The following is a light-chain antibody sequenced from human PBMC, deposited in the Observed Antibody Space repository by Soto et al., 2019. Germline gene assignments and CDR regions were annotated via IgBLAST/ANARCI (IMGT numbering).Light chain of an antibody. V-gene: IGKV3-20*01. Sequence: EIVLTQSPGTLSLSPGERATLSCRASQSVSSSYLAWYQQKPGQAPRLLIYGASSRATGIPDRFSGSGSGTDVTLTISRLEPGDFAVYYCQQYNDWPPAFGGGTKVDI. CDR1: QSVSSSY. CDR2: GAS. CDR3: QQYNDWPPA. J-gene: IGKJ4*01.